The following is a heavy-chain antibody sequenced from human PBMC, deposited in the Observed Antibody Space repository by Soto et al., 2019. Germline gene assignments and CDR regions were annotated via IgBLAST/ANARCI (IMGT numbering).Heavy chain of an antibody. CDR1: GYTFTSYA. CDR2: INAGNGNT. CDR3: ARSEEWLLSNYPDY. D-gene: IGHD3-3*01. Sequence: GASVKVSCKASGYTFTSYAMHWVLQAPGQRLEWMGWINAGNGNTKYSQKFQGRVTITRDTSASTAYMELSSLRSEDTAVYYCARSEEWLLSNYPDYWGQGTLVTVSS. V-gene: IGHV1-3*01. J-gene: IGHJ4*02.